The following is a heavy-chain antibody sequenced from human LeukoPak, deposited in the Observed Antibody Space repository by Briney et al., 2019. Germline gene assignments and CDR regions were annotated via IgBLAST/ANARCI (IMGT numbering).Heavy chain of an antibody. CDR3: ARGIRSITIFGVVITPTNYYYYYMDV. CDR2: INHSGST. J-gene: IGHJ6*03. Sequence: SETLSLTCAVYGGSFSGYYWSWIRQPPGKGLEWIGEINHSGSTNYNPSLKSRVTISVDTSKNQFSLKLSSMTAADTAVYYCARGIRSITIFGVVITPTNYYYYYMDVWGKGTTVTVSS. D-gene: IGHD3-3*01. V-gene: IGHV4-34*01. CDR1: GGSFSGYY.